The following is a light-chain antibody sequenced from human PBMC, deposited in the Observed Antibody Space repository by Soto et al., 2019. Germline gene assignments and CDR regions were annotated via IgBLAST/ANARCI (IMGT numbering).Light chain of an antibody. Sequence: EIVMTQSPATLSVSPGDRATLSCRASQSVGSNLAWYQQKPGQAPRLLIYGASTRVTGVPARFSGSGSGTEFTLTISSLQSEDSAVYYCQQYKNWLALTFGGGTKVDIK. J-gene: IGKJ4*01. CDR2: GAS. CDR1: QSVGSN. CDR3: QQYKNWLALT. V-gene: IGKV3-15*01.